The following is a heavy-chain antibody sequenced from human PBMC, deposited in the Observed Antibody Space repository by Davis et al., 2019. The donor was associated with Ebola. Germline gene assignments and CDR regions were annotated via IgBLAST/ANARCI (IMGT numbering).Heavy chain of an antibody. J-gene: IGHJ4*02. CDR3: ARGHPLDDIVVVPAPDY. D-gene: IGHD2-2*01. V-gene: IGHV1-2*06. CDR1: GYTFTGYY. CDR2: INPNSGGT. Sequence: AASVKVSCKASGYTFTGYYMHWVRQAPGQGLEWMGRINPNSGGTNYAQKFQGRVTMTRDTSISTAYMELSRLRSDDTAVYYCARGHPLDDIVVVPAPDYWGQGTLVTVSS.